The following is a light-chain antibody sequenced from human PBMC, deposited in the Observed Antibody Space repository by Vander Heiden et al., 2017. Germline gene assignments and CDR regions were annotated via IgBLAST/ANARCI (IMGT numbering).Light chain of an antibody. CDR1: QSISSY. CDR3: QQSYSTSPIT. CDR2: AAS. J-gene: IGKJ5*01. Sequence: DIQMTQSPSSLSASVGDRVTITCRASQSISSYLHWYQQKPGKAPKLLIYAASSLQSGVPSRFSGSGSGTDFTLTISSLQPEDFATYYCQQSYSTSPITFGQGTRLEIK. V-gene: IGKV1-39*01.